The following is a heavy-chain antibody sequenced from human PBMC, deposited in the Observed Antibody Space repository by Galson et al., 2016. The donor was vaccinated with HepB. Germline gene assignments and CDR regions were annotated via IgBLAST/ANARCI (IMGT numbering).Heavy chain of an antibody. J-gene: IGHJ4*02. D-gene: IGHD2-15*01. CDR3: ARTNCRGGSCYFEF. CDR2: XXPLFXKT. V-gene: IGHV1-69*01. Sequence: SCKATGGTFSWVRQAPGQGLEWVGGXXPLFXKTNYAQSFQGRVSITADESASTVYMEIHSLRSDDTAVYYCARTNCRGGSCYFEFWGQGTLVTVSS. CDR1: GGTF.